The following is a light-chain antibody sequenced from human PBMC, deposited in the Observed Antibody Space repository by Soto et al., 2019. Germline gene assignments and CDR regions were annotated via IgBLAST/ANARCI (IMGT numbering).Light chain of an antibody. J-gene: IGKJ2*01. CDR1: QSISTE. Sequence: EIAMTQSPATLFVSPGERATLSCRASQSISTELAWYQQIPGQPPRLLIYSASTRATGVPARFTGSGSGSEFTLTISGLQSEDFAIYYCQQGQNWPLTFGQGTRLEI. CDR2: SAS. CDR3: QQGQNWPLT. V-gene: IGKV3-15*01.